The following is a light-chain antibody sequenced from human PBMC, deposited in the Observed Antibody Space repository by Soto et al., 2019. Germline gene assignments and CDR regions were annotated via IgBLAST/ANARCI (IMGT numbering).Light chain of an antibody. Sequence: EIVMTQSPATLSVSPGERATLSCRASQSVRSNYLSWYQQKPGQAPRLLIYGASTRATGFPARFSGSGSGTEFTLTISSLQSEDFAAYYCQQYSSWPLTFGGGTKVEIK. CDR2: GAS. V-gene: IGKV3-15*01. CDR3: QQYSSWPLT. J-gene: IGKJ4*01. CDR1: QSVRSN.